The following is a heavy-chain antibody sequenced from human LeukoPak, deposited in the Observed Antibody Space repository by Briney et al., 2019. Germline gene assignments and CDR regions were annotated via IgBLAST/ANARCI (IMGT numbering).Heavy chain of an antibody. CDR3: ARAFKRYCTNGVCYLAFDI. Sequence: ASVKVSCKASGYTFTSYDINWVRQATGQGLEWMGWMNPNSGNTGYAQKFQGRVTITRNTSISTAYMELSSLRSEDTAVYYCARAFKRYCTNGVCYLAFDIWGQGTMVTVSS. V-gene: IGHV1-8*03. CDR2: MNPNSGNT. CDR1: GYTFTSYD. D-gene: IGHD2-8*01. J-gene: IGHJ3*02.